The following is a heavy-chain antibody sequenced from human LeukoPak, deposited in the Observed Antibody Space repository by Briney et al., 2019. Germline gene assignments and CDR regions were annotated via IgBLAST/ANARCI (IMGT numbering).Heavy chain of an antibody. CDR1: GGSISSSSYY. CDR2: IYYSGST. Sequence: SETLSLTCTVSGGSISSSSYYWGWIRQPXGKGLEWIGTIYYSGSTYYNPSLKSRVTISVDTSKNQFSLKLSSVTAADTAVYYCARQGSGNYLSPVNYWGQGTLVTVSS. V-gene: IGHV4-39*01. CDR3: ARQGSGNYLSPVNY. J-gene: IGHJ4*02. D-gene: IGHD1-26*01.